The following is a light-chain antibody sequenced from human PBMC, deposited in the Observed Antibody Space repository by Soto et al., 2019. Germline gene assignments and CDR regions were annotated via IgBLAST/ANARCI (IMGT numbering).Light chain of an antibody. CDR2: EVR. V-gene: IGLV2-14*01. CDR1: SSDVGGYNY. Sequence: QSVLTQPASVSGSPGQSITISCTGTSSDVGGYNYVSWYQQHPGKVPKLIIYEVRNRPSGVSPRFSGSKSGNMASLTISGILAKDEADNYCMSRTSTVTSVFRTGTKVTVL. CDR3: MSRTSTVTSV. J-gene: IGLJ1*01.